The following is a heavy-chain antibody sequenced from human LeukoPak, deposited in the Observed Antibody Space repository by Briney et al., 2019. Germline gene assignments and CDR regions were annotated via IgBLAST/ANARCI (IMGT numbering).Heavy chain of an antibody. J-gene: IGHJ4*02. CDR1: GFTFSGHN. D-gene: IGHD5-18*01. CDR3: AKGIQLWIK. V-gene: IGHV3-48*01. CDR2: ISSGSSTM. Sequence: GGSLRLSCAASGFTFSGHNMIWVGQAPGKGLNWVSYISSGSSTMYYADSVKGRFTISRDNAKNTLYLQMNSLRAGDTAVYYCAKGIQLWIKWGQGTLVTVSS.